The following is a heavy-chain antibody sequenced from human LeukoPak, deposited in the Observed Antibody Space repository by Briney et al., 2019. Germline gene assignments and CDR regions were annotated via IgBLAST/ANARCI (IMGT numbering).Heavy chain of an antibody. V-gene: IGHV1-2*02. CDR1: GYTFTGYY. Sequence: GASVKVSCKASGYTFTGYYMHWVRQAPGQGLEWMGWINPNSGGTNYAQKFQGRVTMTRDTSISTAYMELSRLRSDDTAVYYCARDVDSYGYGNFDYWGQGTLVTVSS. J-gene: IGHJ4*02. CDR3: ARDVDSYGYGNFDY. CDR2: INPNSGGT. D-gene: IGHD5-18*01.